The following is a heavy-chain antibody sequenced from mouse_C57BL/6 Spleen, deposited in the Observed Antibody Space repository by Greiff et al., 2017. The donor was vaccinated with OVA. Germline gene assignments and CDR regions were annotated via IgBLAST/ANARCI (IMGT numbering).Heavy chain of an antibody. CDR3: ARGGYDYDGYYYAMDY. V-gene: IGHV1-80*01. Sequence: QVQLQQSGAELVKPGASVKISCKASGYAFSSYWMNWVKQRPGKGLEWIGQIYPGDGDTNYNGKFKGKATLTADKSSSTAYMQLSSLTSEDFLVYFCARGGYDYDGYYYAMDYWGQGTSVTVSS. D-gene: IGHD2-4*01. CDR2: IYPGDGDT. J-gene: IGHJ4*01. CDR1: GYAFSSYW.